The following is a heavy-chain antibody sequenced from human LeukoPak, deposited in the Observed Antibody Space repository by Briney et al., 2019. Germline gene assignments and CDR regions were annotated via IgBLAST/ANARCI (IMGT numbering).Heavy chain of an antibody. CDR2: INPYNDKI. Sequence: ASVKVSCKTSGYTFSTFGINWLRQAPGQGLEWMGWINPYNDKIKFAEKFQGRVTVTTDASTSTGYMELRSLRSDDSAVYYCARDKIAVRPGWFDPWGQGTLVTVSS. CDR1: GYTFSTFG. J-gene: IGHJ5*02. CDR3: ARDKIAVRPGWFDP. D-gene: IGHD6-6*01. V-gene: IGHV1-18*04.